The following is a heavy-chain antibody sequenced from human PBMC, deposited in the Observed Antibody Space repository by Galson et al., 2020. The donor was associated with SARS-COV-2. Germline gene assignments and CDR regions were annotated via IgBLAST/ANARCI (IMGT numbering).Heavy chain of an antibody. J-gene: IGHJ3*02. CDR3: ASPVAHSSGWATPYNVAFDI. V-gene: IGHV3-30*04. CDR1: GFTFSSYA. D-gene: IGHD6-19*01. Sequence: GESLKISCAASGFTFSSYAMHWVRQAPGKGLEWVAVISYDGSNKYYADSVKGRFPISRDNSKNTLYLQMNSLRAEDTAVYYCASPVAHSSGWATPYNVAFDIWGQGAMVTVSS. CDR2: ISYDGSNK.